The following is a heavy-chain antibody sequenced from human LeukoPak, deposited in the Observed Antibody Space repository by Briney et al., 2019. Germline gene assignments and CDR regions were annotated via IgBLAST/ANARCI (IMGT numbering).Heavy chain of an antibody. Sequence: PGGSLRLSCAASGFTFSSYTMNWVRQPHGKGMEWVAKIGTSSTNIYYADSVKGRFTISRDNAKNSLYLQMNSLRADDTAVYYCARFAAGGSYYYYMDVWGKGTTVTVSS. CDR2: IGTSSTNI. CDR3: ARFAAGGSYYYYMDV. J-gene: IGHJ6*03. D-gene: IGHD6-25*01. CDR1: GFTFSSYT. V-gene: IGHV3-48*01.